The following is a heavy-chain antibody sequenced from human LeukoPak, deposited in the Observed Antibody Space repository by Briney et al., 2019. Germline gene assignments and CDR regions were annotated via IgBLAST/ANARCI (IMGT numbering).Heavy chain of an antibody. D-gene: IGHD5-12*01. V-gene: IGHV1-2*02. Sequence: ASVKVSCKASGYTFTGYYMHWVRQAPGQGLEWMGWINPDTGATNFAQNFLGRVTMTGDTSISTAYMELSRLRPDDTAVYYCARVDTVGTVNPFYWGQGTLVTVSS. J-gene: IGHJ4*02. CDR3: ARVDTVGTVNPFY. CDR2: INPDTGAT. CDR1: GYTFTGYY.